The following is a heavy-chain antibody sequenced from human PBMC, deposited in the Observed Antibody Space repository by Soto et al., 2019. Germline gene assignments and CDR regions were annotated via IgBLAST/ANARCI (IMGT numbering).Heavy chain of an antibody. J-gene: IGHJ3*02. CDR2: IIPIFGTA. V-gene: IGHV1-69*12. D-gene: IGHD6-13*01. CDR3: ARERQRRYSSSWFDAFDI. CDR1: GGTFSSYA. Sequence: QVQLVQSGAEVKKPGSSVKVSCKASGGTFSSYAISWVRQAPGQGLEWMGGIIPIFGTANYAQKFQGRVTITADESTSTAYTELSSLRSEDTAVYYCARERQRRYSSSWFDAFDIWGQGTMVTVSS.